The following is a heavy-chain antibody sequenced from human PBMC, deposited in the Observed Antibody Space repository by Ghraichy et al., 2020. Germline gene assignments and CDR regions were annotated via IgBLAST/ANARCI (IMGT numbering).Heavy chain of an antibody. CDR1: GGSISSYY. J-gene: IGHJ4*02. CDR3: ARYQLRGWGSYYFDY. Sequence: SQTLSLTCTVSGGSISSYYWSWIRQPPGKGLEWIGYIYYSGSTNYNPSLKSRVTISVDTSKNQFSLKLSSVTAADTAVYYCARYQLRGWGSYYFDYWGQGTLVTVSS. D-gene: IGHD7-27*01. V-gene: IGHV4-59*01. CDR2: IYYSGST.